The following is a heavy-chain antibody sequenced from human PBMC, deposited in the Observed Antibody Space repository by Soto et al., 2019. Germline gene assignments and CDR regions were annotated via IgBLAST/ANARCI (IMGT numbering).Heavy chain of an antibody. D-gene: IGHD6-19*01. CDR2: ISYDGSNK. V-gene: IGHV3-30*18. CDR1: GFTFSSYG. CDR3: AKDRRVRIAVAVDY. J-gene: IGHJ4*02. Sequence: QVQLVESGGGVVQPGRSLRLSCAASGFTFSSYGMHWVRQAPGKGLEWVAVISYDGSNKYYADSVKGRFTISRDNSKNTLYLQMNSLRAEDTAVYYCAKDRRVRIAVAVDYWGQGTLVTVSS.